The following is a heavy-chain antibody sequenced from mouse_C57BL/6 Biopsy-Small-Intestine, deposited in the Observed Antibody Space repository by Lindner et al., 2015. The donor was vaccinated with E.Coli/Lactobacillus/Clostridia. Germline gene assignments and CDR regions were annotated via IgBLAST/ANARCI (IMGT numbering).Heavy chain of an antibody. Sequence: VQLQESGGGLVKPGGSRKLSCAASGFTFGDYGMHWVRQAPEKGLEWVSYISSGSSTIYYADTVRGRFTISGDNAKNTLFLQMTSLRSEDTAMYFCTRELEAYWGQGTLVTVSA. CDR3: TRELEAY. V-gene: IGHV5-17*01. D-gene: IGHD1-3*01. CDR1: GFTFGDYG. CDR2: ISSGSSTI. J-gene: IGHJ3*01.